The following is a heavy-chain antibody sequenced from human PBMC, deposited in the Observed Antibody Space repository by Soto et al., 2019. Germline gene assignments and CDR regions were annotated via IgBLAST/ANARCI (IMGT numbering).Heavy chain of an antibody. V-gene: IGHV3-21*01. CDR3: ARELDVAHSFDWPPWAVDI. CDR1: GFIFSSYT. Sequence: EVQLVESGGGLVKPGGSLRLSCEGSGFIFSSYTIHWVRQAPGKGLEWVSSISSRSSYIYNADSTKGLFTISRDNAKKSLYLQRNSLRAEDTAVYYCARELDVAHSFDWPPWAVDIWGQGTVVTVSS. D-gene: IGHD3-9*01. J-gene: IGHJ3*02. CDR2: ISSRSSYI.